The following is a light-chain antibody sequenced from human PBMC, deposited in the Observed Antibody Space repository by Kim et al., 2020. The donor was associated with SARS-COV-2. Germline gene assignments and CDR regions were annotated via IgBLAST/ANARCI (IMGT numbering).Light chain of an antibody. Sequence: GDGVTITCRASQSINNWLAWYQQKPGKAPKLLIYDASSLESGVPSRFSASGSGTEFTITITSLQPDDFATYYCQQYEAFPLTFGGGTKEDI. V-gene: IGKV1-5*01. CDR1: QSINNW. J-gene: IGKJ4*01. CDR3: QQYEAFPLT. CDR2: DAS.